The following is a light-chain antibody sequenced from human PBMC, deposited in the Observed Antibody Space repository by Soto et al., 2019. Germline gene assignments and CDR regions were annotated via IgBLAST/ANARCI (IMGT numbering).Light chain of an antibody. CDR3: CSYAGSYTDV. CDR1: SSDVGVYDY. V-gene: IGLV2-11*01. J-gene: IGLJ1*01. CDR2: DVS. Sequence: QSALTQPRSVSGSPGQSVTISCTGTSSDVGVYDYVSWYQQHPGKAPRVLIFDVSERPSGVPDRFSGSKSGDTASLTISALQAEDEADYYCCSYAGSYTDVFGSGTKVTV.